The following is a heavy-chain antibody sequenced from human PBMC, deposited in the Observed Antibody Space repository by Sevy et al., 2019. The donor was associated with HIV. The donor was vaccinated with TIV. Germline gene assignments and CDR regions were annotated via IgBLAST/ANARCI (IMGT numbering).Heavy chain of an antibody. J-gene: IGHJ6*02. CDR1: GFTFGTYV. Sequence: GESLNISCAASGFTFGTYVMNWVRQAPGKGLEWVSGISGSGGSTYYADSVKGRITISRDNSKKTVYLQMNSLRAEDTAVYYCAKGDRSFYGIDVWGQGTTVTVSS. CDR3: AKGDRSFYGIDV. CDR2: ISGSGGST. V-gene: IGHV3-23*01. D-gene: IGHD2-15*01.